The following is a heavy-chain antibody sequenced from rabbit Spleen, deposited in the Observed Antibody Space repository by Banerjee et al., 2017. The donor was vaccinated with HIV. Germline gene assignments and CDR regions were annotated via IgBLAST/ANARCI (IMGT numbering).Heavy chain of an antibody. J-gene: IGHJ4*01. Sequence: QQQLEESGGGLVKPEGSLTLTCKASGFDFSSYYYMCWVRQAPGKGLEWIACIYTSSGSTWYASWAKGRFTISKTSSTTVTLQMTSLTAADTATYFCARDSNIIGASDGVASFNLWGPGTLVTVS. CDR1: GFDFSSYYY. D-gene: IGHD6-1*01. CDR2: IYTSSGST. CDR3: ARDSNIIGASDGVASFNL. V-gene: IGHV1S45*01.